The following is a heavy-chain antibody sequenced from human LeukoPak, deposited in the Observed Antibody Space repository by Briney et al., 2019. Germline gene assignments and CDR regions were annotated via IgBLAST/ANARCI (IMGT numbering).Heavy chain of an antibody. CDR1: GGSFSGYY. J-gene: IGHJ4*02. CDR3: ARGPSEDSSGYPNSNIAY. CDR2: INHSGST. Sequence: PSETLSLTCAVYGGSFSGYYWSWIRQPPGKGLEWIGEINHSGSTNYNPSLKSRVTISVDTSKNQFSLKLSSVTAADTAVYYCARGPSEDSSGYPNSNIAYWGQGTLVTVSS. D-gene: IGHD3-22*01. V-gene: IGHV4-34*01.